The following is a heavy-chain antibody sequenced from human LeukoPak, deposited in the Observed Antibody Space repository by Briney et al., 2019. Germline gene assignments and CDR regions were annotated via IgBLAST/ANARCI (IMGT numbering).Heavy chain of an antibody. V-gene: IGHV3-23*01. Sequence: GGSLRLSCAASGFTFSSYAMSWVRQAPGKGLEWVSAISGSGGSKYYADSVKGRFTISRDNSKKTLYLQMTSLRAEDTAVYYCAKDTVSWFDAFDIWGQGTMVTVSS. CDR2: ISGSGGSK. J-gene: IGHJ3*02. CDR1: GFTFSSYA. D-gene: IGHD6-13*01. CDR3: AKDTVSWFDAFDI.